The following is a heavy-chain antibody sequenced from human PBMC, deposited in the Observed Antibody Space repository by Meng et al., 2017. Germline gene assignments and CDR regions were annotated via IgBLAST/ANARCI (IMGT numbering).Heavy chain of an antibody. J-gene: IGHJ1*01. D-gene: IGHD5-24*01. CDR2: ISWDGGST. V-gene: IGHV3-43*01. CDR1: GFTFDDDT. CDR3: AKGPHGPQYFQH. Sequence: EVSLVEPGGAVVQPGCSHRPTCAASGFTFDDDTMHWVRPAPGKGLEWVSLISWDGGSTYYADSVKGRYTISRDNRKNSLYLQMNSLRTEDTALYYCAKGPHGPQYFQHWGQGTLVTVSS.